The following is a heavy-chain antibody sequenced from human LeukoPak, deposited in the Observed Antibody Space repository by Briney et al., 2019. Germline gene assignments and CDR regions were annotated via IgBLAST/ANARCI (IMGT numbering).Heavy chain of an antibody. CDR2: ISSSGSTI. CDR1: GFTFSDYY. Sequence: GGSLRLSCAASGFTFSDYYMSWLRQAPGKGLEWVSYISSSGSTIYYADSVKGRFTISRDNAQNSLSLQMNSLRAEDTAVYYCARDIAYAYCSSTSCVNWFDPWGQGTLVTVSS. D-gene: IGHD2-2*01. V-gene: IGHV3-11*04. J-gene: IGHJ5*02. CDR3: ARDIAYAYCSSTSCVNWFDP.